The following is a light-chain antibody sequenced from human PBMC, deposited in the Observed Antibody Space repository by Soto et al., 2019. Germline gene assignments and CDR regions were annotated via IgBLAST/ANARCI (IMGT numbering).Light chain of an antibody. V-gene: IGKV3-15*01. J-gene: IGKJ1*01. CDR3: QQYNNWLPWT. CDR1: QSVSSN. Sequence: EIVMTQSPATLSVSPGERATLSCRASQSVSSNLAWYQQKPGQAPRLLIYGASTSAPGIPARFSGSGSGTEFTRTISSLQSEDFSVYYCQQYNNWLPWTFGQGTKVEIK. CDR2: GAS.